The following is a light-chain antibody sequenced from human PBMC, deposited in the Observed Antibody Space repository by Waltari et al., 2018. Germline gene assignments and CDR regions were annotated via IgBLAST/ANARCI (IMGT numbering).Light chain of an antibody. Sequence: DVVMTQSPLSLPITPGQPASISCRSSQSLVHSDGDTYLSWYQQKPGQPPRLLLYKVSNRASGVPDRFSGSGAGTDFTLKISRGEAGDVGVYYCGQGTHWPFTFGPGTKLDIK. J-gene: IGKJ3*01. CDR3: GQGTHWPFT. CDR1: QSLVHSDGDTY. V-gene: IGKV2-30*02. CDR2: KVS.